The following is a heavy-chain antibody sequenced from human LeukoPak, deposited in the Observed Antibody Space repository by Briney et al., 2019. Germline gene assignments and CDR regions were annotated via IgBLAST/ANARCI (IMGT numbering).Heavy chain of an antibody. Sequence: GGSLRFSCAASGFTFGDHYMDWVRQAPGKGLEWVGRTRNKANSYTTEYAASVKGRFTISRDDSKNSLYLQMNSLKTEDTAVYYCARFGVVPAARYYYGMDVWGKGTTVTVSS. CDR2: TRNKANSYTT. D-gene: IGHD2-2*01. CDR3: ARFGVVPAARYYYGMDV. J-gene: IGHJ6*04. CDR1: GFTFGDHY. V-gene: IGHV3-72*01.